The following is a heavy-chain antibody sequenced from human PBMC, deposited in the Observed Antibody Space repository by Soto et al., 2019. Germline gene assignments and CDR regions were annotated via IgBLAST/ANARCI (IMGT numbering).Heavy chain of an antibody. D-gene: IGHD2-15*01. CDR2: ISAYKGNT. Sequence: QVQLVQSGAEVKKPGASVKVSCKASGYTFTSYGISWVRQAPGQGLEWMGWISAYKGNTNYAQKLQGRVTMATDTSTNATYVELTSLRSEDTAVYYCGRADCRGGSCYLDHWGHGTLVTVSS. J-gene: IGHJ4*01. CDR1: GYTFTSYG. CDR3: GRADCRGGSCYLDH. V-gene: IGHV1-18*01.